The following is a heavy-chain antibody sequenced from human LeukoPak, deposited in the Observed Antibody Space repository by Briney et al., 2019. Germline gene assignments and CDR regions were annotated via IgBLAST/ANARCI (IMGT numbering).Heavy chain of an antibody. CDR1: GYTFTGYY. J-gene: IGHJ5*02. D-gene: IGHD1-26*01. Sequence: ASVKVSCKASGYTFTGYYMHWVRQAPGQGLEWMGWINPNSGGTNYAQKFQGRVTMTRDTSISTAYVELSRLRSDDTAVYYCARQGAATFRWFDPWGQGTLVTVSS. CDR2: INPNSGGT. CDR3: ARQGAATFRWFDP. V-gene: IGHV1-2*02.